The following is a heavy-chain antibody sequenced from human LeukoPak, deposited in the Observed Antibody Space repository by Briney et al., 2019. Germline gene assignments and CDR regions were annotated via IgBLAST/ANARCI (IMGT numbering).Heavy chain of an antibody. V-gene: IGHV3-30*04. Sequence: GGSLRLSCAASGFTFSSYAMHWVRQAPGKGLEWVAVISYDGSNKYYADSVKGRFTISRDNSKNTLYLQMNSLRAEDTAVYYCAREYYYDSSGYDYWGQGTLVTVSS. D-gene: IGHD3-22*01. CDR2: ISYDGSNK. CDR1: GFTFSSYA. CDR3: AREYYYDSSGYDY. J-gene: IGHJ4*02.